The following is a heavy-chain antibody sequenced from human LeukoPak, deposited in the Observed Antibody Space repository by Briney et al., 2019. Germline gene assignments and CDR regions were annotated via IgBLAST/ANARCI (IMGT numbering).Heavy chain of an antibody. CDR1: GFTFSSHA. CDR3: ARDEPSSSWSDAFDI. V-gene: IGHV3-30-3*01. D-gene: IGHD6-13*01. Sequence: PGGSLRLSCAASGFTFSSHAMHWVRQAPGKGLEWVAVISYDGSNKYYADSVKGRFTISRDNSKNTLYLQMNSLRAEDTAVYYCARDEPSSSWSDAFDIWGQGTMVTVSS. J-gene: IGHJ3*02. CDR2: ISYDGSNK.